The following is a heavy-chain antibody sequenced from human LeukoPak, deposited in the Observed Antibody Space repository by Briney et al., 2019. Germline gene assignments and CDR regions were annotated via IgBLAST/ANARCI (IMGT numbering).Heavy chain of an antibody. CDR1: GQSLTGYF. CDR3: ARLGLHGSGTYYFFDY. V-gene: IGHV1-2*06. CDR2: IDPNTGDT. J-gene: IGHJ4*02. D-gene: IGHD3-10*01. Sequence: ASVKVSCKASGQSLTGYFIHWVRQAPGQGLEWVGRIDPNTGDTIYAQNFQGRVTVTSAASISTAYMELSRLTSDDTAVYFCARLGLHGSGTYYFFDYWGQGTLVTVSS.